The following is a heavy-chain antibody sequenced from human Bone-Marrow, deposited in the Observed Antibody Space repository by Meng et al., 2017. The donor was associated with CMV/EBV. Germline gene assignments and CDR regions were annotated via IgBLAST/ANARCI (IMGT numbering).Heavy chain of an antibody. CDR2: ISGSGGST. V-gene: IGHV3-23*01. CDR3: AKDNRIVSGSQGD. CDR1: GFTFSSYA. Sequence: GESLKISCAASGFTFSSYAMHWVRQAPGKGLEWVSAISGSGGSTYYADSVKGRFTISRDNSKNTLYLQMNSLRAEDTAVYYCAKDNRIVSGSQGDWGPGNLVNFSS. D-gene: IGHD1-26*01. J-gene: IGHJ4*01.